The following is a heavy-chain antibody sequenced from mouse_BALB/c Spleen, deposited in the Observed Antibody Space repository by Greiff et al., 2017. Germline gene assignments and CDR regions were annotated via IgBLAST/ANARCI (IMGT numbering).Heavy chain of an antibody. CDR2: INPNNGGT. V-gene: IGHV1-18*01. CDR1: GYTFTDYN. Sequence: DVKLQESGPELVKPGASVKIPCKASGYTFTDYNMDWVKQSHGKSLEWIGDINPNNGGTIYNQKFKGKATLTVDKSSSTAYMELRSLTSEDTAVYYCAREGLLRFAYWGQGTLVTVSA. CDR3: AREGLLRFAY. D-gene: IGHD2-3*01. J-gene: IGHJ3*01.